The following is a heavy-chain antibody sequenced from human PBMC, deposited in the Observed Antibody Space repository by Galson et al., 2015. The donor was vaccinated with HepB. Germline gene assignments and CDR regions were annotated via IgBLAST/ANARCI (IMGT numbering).Heavy chain of an antibody. CDR1: GFPFNNAW. D-gene: IGHD2-8*02. V-gene: IGHV3-15*01. Sequence: SLRLSCAASGFPFNNAWMTWVRQAPGMGLEWVGRIKSNTDGETTDYAAPVKGRFTISRDDSKNRLYLQMNSLKPEDTAVYYCTTDVYYSTYWSWLDPWDQGTLVTVSS. CDR2: IKSNTDGETT. J-gene: IGHJ5*02. CDR3: TTDVYYSTYWSWLDP.